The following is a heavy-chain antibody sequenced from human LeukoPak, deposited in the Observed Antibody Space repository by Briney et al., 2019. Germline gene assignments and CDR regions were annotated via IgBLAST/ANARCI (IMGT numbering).Heavy chain of an antibody. D-gene: IGHD4-23*01. Sequence: SETLSLTCTVSGGSISSSSYYWGWIRQPPGQGLEWIGSISYSGSTYYNPSLKSRVTISVDTSKNQFSLKLSSVTAADTAVYYCAREQNPYGGGDDYWGQGTLVTVSS. CDR3: AREQNPYGGGDDY. J-gene: IGHJ4*02. CDR1: GGSISSSSYY. CDR2: ISYSGST. V-gene: IGHV4-39*07.